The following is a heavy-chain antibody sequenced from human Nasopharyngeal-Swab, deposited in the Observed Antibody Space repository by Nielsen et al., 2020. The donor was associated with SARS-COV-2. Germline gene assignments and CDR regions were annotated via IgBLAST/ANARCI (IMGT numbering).Heavy chain of an antibody. J-gene: IGHJ6*02. CDR3: ARKMYYFHAMDV. V-gene: IGHV2-26*01. Sequence: WIRQPPGKALEWLAHFFSTGEPSYSSSLKRRLTVCEDTSKSQVVLTMTNMDPADTATYYCARKMYYFHAMDVWGQGTTVTVSS. CDR2: FFSTGEP. D-gene: IGHD5-24*01.